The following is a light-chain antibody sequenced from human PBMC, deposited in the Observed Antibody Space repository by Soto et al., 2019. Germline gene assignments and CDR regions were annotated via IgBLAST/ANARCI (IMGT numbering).Light chain of an antibody. CDR2: EVS. CDR3: SSYTSTSTYV. V-gene: IGLV2-14*01. CDR1: SSDVGGYNY. Sequence: QSALTQPASVSGSPGQSIAISCTGTSSDVGGYNYVSRYQQHPGKAPKLMISEVSNRPSGVSNRFSGSKSGNTASLTISGLQAEDESDYYCSSYTSTSTYVFGTGTKV. J-gene: IGLJ1*01.